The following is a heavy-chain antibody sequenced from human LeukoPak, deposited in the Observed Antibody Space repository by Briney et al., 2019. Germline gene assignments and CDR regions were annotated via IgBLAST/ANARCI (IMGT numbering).Heavy chain of an antibody. V-gene: IGHV3-30-3*01. CDR1: GFTFSSYA. J-gene: IGHJ4*02. CDR3: ARDIVVVPSY. Sequence: GGSLRLSCAASGFTFSSYAMHWVRQAPGKGLEWVAVISYDGSNKYYADSVKGRFTISRDNSKNTLYLQMNSLRAEDTAVYYCARDIVVVPSYWGQGTLVTVSS. D-gene: IGHD2-2*01. CDR2: ISYDGSNK.